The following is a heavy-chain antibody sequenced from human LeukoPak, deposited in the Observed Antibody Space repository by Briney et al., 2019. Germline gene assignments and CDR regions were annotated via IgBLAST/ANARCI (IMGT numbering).Heavy chain of an antibody. V-gene: IGHV3-30-3*01. J-gene: IGHJ3*02. CDR3: AREITIFGVVIQRYDAFDI. CDR2: TSYDGSIK. Sequence: GGSLRLSCAASGFTFSSYAMHWVRQAPGKGLEWVAVTSYDGSIKEYADSVKGRFTISRDNSKNTLFLQMNSLRPEDTALYYCAREITIFGVVIQRYDAFDIWGQGTMVTVSS. D-gene: IGHD3-3*01. CDR1: GFTFSSYA.